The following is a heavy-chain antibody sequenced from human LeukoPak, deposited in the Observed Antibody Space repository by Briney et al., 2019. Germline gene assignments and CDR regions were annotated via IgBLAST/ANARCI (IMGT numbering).Heavy chain of an antibody. D-gene: IGHD6-19*01. J-gene: IGHJ4*02. CDR3: AMLGGQWLVSPFDY. CDR1: GGSISSYY. V-gene: IGHV4-59*01. Sequence: SETLSLTCTVSGGSISSYYWSWIRQPPGKGLGWIGYIYYSGSTNYNPSLKSRVTISVDTSKNQFSLKLSSVTAADTAVYYCAMLGGQWLVSPFDYWGQGTLVTVSS. CDR2: IYYSGST.